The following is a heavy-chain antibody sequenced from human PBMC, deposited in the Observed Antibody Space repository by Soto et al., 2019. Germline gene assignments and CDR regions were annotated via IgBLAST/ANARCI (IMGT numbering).Heavy chain of an antibody. D-gene: IGHD3-3*01. Sequence: ASVKVSCKVSGYTLTELSMHWVRQAPGKGLEWMGGFDPEDGETIYAQKFQGRVTMTEDTSTDTAYMELSSLRSEDTAVYYCSRLPPNKAVTILGGINPFDYWGQGTLVTVSS. J-gene: IGHJ4*02. V-gene: IGHV1-24*01. CDR2: FDPEDGET. CDR3: SRLPPNKAVTILGGINPFDY. CDR1: GYTLTELS.